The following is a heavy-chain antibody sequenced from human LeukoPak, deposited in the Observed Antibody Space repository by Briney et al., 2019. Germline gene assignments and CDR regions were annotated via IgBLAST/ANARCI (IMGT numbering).Heavy chain of an antibody. V-gene: IGHV4-59*12. CDR1: GGSISSYY. D-gene: IGHD2-21*02. CDR2: IYYSGST. Sequence: SETLSLTCTVSGGSISSYYWSWIRQPPGKGLEWIGYIYYSGSTNYNPSLKSRVTISVDTSKNQFSLKLSSVTAADTAVYYCAREGRFVVVTAHDYWGQGTLVTVSS. CDR3: AREGRFVVVTAHDY. J-gene: IGHJ4*02.